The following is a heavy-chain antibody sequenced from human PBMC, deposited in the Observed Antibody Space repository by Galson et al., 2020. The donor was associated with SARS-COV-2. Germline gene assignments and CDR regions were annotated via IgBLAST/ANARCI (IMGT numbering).Heavy chain of an antibody. CDR3: AKGPGDFWSGYYDYFDY. Sequence: QLGASLKISCAASGFTYSSYSMRWVRQAPGKGLEMVSVIRYNGSNKYYADPVKGRFTISSDNSKNTLYLQMNSLRAEDTAVYYCAKGPGDFWSGYYDYFDYWGQGTLVTVSS. CDR1: GFTYSSYS. D-gene: IGHD3-3*01. CDR2: IRYNGSNK. V-gene: IGHV3-33*06. J-gene: IGHJ4*02.